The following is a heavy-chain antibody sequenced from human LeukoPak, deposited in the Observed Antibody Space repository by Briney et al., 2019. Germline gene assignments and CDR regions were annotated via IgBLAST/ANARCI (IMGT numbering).Heavy chain of an antibody. CDR1: GFTFSSYW. J-gene: IGHJ4*02. CDR3: ATFGKYSSSWGY. V-gene: IGHV3-7*01. CDR2: IKQDGSEK. D-gene: IGHD6-13*01. Sequence: GRSLRLSCAASGFTFSSYWMSWVRQAPGKGLEWVANIKQDGSEKYYVDSVKGRFTISRDNAKNSLFLQMNSLRAEDTAVYYCATFGKYSSSWGYWGQGTLVTVSS.